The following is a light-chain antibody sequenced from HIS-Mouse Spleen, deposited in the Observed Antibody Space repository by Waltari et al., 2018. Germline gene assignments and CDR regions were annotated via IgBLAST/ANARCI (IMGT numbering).Light chain of an antibody. CDR2: KDS. J-gene: IGLJ3*02. Sequence: SYELTQPPSVSVSPGQTARITCSGDALPKQYAYWYQQKPGQAPGLVIYKDSDRASGIPERFSGSSSGTTVTLTISGVQAEDEADYYCQSADSSGTGWVFGGGTKLTVL. V-gene: IGLV3-25*03. CDR3: QSADSSGTGWV. CDR1: ALPKQY.